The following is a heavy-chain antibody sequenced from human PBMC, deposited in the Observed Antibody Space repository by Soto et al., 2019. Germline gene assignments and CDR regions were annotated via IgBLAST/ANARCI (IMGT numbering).Heavy chain of an antibody. D-gene: IGHD6-13*01. J-gene: IGHJ5*02. Sequence: SETLSLTCAVYGGSFSGYYWSWIRQPPGKGLEWIGEINHSGSTNYNPSLKSRVTISVDTSKNQFSLKLSSVTAADTAVYYCARGRKAAAGPNWFDPWGQGTLVTVSS. CDR2: INHSGST. CDR3: ARGRKAAAGPNWFDP. CDR1: GGSFSGYY. V-gene: IGHV4-34*01.